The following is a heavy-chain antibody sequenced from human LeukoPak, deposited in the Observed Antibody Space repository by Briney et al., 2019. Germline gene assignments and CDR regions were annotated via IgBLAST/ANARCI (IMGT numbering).Heavy chain of an antibody. J-gene: IGHJ4*01. CDR1: GFTFSIYA. D-gene: IGHD3-16*01. V-gene: IGHV3-23*01. Sequence: GGSLTLSCAASGFTFSIYAMSWVRQAPARGLEWVGHLRRDGGTLYADSVKRRFTLSRDESRNSVYVKLKHVRVEDTAVYYCEKGSCVWKAVAGLWGQGNVVNGS. CDR3: EKGSCVWKAVAGL. CDR2: LRRDGGT.